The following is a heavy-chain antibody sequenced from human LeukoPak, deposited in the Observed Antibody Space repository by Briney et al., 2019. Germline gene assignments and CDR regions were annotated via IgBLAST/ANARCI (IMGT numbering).Heavy chain of an antibody. D-gene: IGHD1-26*01. Sequence: ASVKVSCKASGYTFTNYGVSWVRQAPGQGLEWMGWISAYSGNINYAQKLQGRVTMTTDASTNTAYMELRSLRSDDTAVYYCARADSGRYYGTSNRYFDYWGQGTLVTVSS. CDR2: ISAYSGNI. CDR3: ARADSGRYYGTSNRYFDY. J-gene: IGHJ4*02. CDR1: GYTFTNYG. V-gene: IGHV1-18*01.